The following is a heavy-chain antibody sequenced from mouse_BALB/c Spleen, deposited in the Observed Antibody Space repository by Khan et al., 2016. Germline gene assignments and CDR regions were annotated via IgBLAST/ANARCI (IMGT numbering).Heavy chain of an antibody. CDR2: IWGGGSK. V-gene: IGHV2-6-5*01. CDR1: GFSLTDYG. CDR3: AKNNSPYDGSSYGYFDV. J-gene: IGHJ1*01. Sequence: QVQLKESGPGLVAPSQSLSITCTVSGFSLTDYGVSWIRQPPGKGLEWLGGIWGGGSKYYNSDLKSRLSISKDNSKSHVSLKMNSLQTDDTAMYYCAKNNSPYDGSSYGYFDVWGAGTTVTVSS. D-gene: IGHD1-1*01.